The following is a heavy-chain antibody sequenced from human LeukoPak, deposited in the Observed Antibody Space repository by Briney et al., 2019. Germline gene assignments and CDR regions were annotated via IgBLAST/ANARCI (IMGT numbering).Heavy chain of an antibody. V-gene: IGHV4-39*01. CDR2: IYYSGST. J-gene: IGHJ6*03. CDR3: ARPVRAPYYDFWSGEVGYMDV. CDR1: GGSISSSSHY. D-gene: IGHD3-3*01. Sequence: PSETLSLTCTVSGGSISSSSHYWGWIRQPPGKGLQWIGSIYYSGSTYYNPSLESRVTISVDTSKNQFSLKVSSVTAADTAVYYCARPVRAPYYDFWSGEVGYMDVWGKGTTVTVSS.